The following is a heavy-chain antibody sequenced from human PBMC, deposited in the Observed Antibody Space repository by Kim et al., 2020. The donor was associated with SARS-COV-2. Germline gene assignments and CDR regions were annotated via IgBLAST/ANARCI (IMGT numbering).Heavy chain of an antibody. CDR1: GGTFSSYA. CDR2: IIPIFGTA. Sequence: SVKVSCKASGGTFSSYAISWVRQAPGQGLEWMGGIIPIFGTANYAQKFQGRVTITADESTSTAYMELSSLRSEDTAVYYCARTGITIFGVVIDDAFDIWGQGTMVTVSS. D-gene: IGHD3-3*01. V-gene: IGHV1-69*13. CDR3: ARTGITIFGVVIDDAFDI. J-gene: IGHJ3*02.